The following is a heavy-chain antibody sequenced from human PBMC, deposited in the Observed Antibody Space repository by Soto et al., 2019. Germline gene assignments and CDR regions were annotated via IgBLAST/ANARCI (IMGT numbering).Heavy chain of an antibody. CDR1: GGSISSSNW. D-gene: IGHD3-10*01. V-gene: IGHV4-4*02. CDR3: ARELAYYYGSGSYSSYWYFDL. J-gene: IGHJ2*01. CDR2: IYHSGST. Sequence: QVQLQESGPGLVKPSGTLSLTCAVSGGSISSSNWWSWVRQPPGKGLEWIGEIYHSGSTNYKPSLRSRRTISVDQSKNQFSLKLSSVTAADTAVYYCARELAYYYGSGSYSSYWYFDLWGRGTLVTVSS.